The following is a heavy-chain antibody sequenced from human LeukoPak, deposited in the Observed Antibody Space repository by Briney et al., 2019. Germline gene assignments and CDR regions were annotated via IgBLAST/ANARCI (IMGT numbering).Heavy chain of an antibody. CDR3: RFYGSGSYTDY. V-gene: IGHV3-30*04. Sequence: GGSLRLSCAASGFTFSSYAMHWVRQAPGKGLEWVAVISYDGSNKYYADSVKGRFTISRDNSKNTLYLQMSSLRAEDTAVYYCRFYGSGSYTDYWGQGTLVTVSS. J-gene: IGHJ4*02. CDR2: ISYDGSNK. CDR1: GFTFSSYA. D-gene: IGHD3-10*01.